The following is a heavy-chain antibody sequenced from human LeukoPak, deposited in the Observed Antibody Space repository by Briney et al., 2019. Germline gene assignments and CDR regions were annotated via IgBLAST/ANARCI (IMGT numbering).Heavy chain of an antibody. D-gene: IGHD5-12*01. J-gene: IGHJ4*02. V-gene: IGHV3-21*01. CDR2: ISSAGSHI. CDR3: ARDRDYSGYELDY. Sequence: GGSLRLSCAVSGFSFSSYNMNWVRQAPGRGLEWVSSISSAGSHIYYADSVRGRFTLSRGNARNSPYLQMNSLRAEDTAVYYCARDRDYSGYELDYWGQGTLVTVSS. CDR1: GFSFSSYN.